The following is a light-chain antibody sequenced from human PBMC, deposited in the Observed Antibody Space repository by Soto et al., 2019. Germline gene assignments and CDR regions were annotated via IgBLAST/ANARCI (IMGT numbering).Light chain of an antibody. CDR3: QQYNSYSWT. CDR2: GAS. J-gene: IGKJ1*01. V-gene: IGKV1-5*01. CDR1: QSMSSW. Sequence: DIQMTQSPSTLSASVGDRVTITCRASQSMSSWLAWYQQKPGKAPKLLNYGASSLESGVPTRVSGSGSGTEFTLKIRSVQADDFASYYCQQYNSYSWTFRQGAKVDIK.